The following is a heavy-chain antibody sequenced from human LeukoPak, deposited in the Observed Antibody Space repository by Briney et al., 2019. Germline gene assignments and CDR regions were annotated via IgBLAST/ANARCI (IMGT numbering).Heavy chain of an antibody. CDR1: GFTFSSYE. CDR2: ISSSGSTI. D-gene: IGHD2-2*01. V-gene: IGHV3-48*03. CDR3: ARGARRYCSSTSCRPPFDY. J-gene: IGHJ4*02. Sequence: PAGSLKLSCAASGFTFSSYERNWVRQAPGKGLERISYISSSGSTIYYADSVKGRFTISRDNAKNSLYQQMNSLGAEDTAVYYCARGARRYCSSTSCRPPFDYWGQGTLVTVSP.